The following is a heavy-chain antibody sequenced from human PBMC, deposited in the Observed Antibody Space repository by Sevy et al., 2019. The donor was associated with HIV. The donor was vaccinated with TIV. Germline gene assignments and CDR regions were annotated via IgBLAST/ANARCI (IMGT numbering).Heavy chain of an antibody. V-gene: IGHV3-15*01. CDR1: GFTFSNVW. Sequence: GGSLRLSCAASGFTFSNVWTSWVRQASGKGLEWVGRIQSKSEGGTTDHAEPVKGRFSISRDESSDTLYLQMNSLKTEDTAVYYCTTMMRLYGDPNFWYFDLWGRGTLVTVSS. CDR2: IQSKSEGGTT. J-gene: IGHJ2*01. D-gene: IGHD4-17*01. CDR3: TTMMRLYGDPNFWYFDL.